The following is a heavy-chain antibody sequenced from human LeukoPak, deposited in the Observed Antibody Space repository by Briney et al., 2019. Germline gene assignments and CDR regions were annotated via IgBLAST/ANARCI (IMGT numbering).Heavy chain of an antibody. J-gene: IGHJ3*01. CDR3: ARDRGSATYYVEGSGTFDV. CDR2: IKQDGSEK. D-gene: IGHD1-26*01. V-gene: IGHV3-7*01. Sequence: TGGSLRLSCAASGFTFSTYRMSWVRQAPGKGLEWVADIKQDGSEKHYVDSVKGRFTVSRDNAKNSLYLQMNSLRADDTAVYYCARDRGSATYYVEGSGTFDVWGQGTMVTVSS. CDR1: GFTFSTYR.